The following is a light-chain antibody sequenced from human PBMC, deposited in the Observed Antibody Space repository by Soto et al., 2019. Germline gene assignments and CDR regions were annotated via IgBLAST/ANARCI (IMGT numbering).Light chain of an antibody. CDR1: QSISTW. Sequence: DIQMTQSPSTLSASVGDRVTITCRASQSISTWLAWYQQKPGKAPRALIYKASSLDSGVPSRFSGSETGTEFTLTISSLQPDDFATYYFQQCSTYSRTFGQGTKVEIK. CDR3: QQCSTYSRT. V-gene: IGKV1-5*03. J-gene: IGKJ1*01. CDR2: KAS.